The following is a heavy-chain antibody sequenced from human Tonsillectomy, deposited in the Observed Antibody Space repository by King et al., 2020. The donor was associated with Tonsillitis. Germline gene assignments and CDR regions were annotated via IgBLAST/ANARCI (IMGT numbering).Heavy chain of an antibody. J-gene: IGHJ2*01. CDR3: AREANPYGDYRWYFDL. D-gene: IGHD4-17*01. CDR1: GFTFSSYD. Sequence: QLVQSGGGLVQPGGSLRLSCAASGFTFSSYDMHWVRQATGKGLEWVSAIGTAGDTYYPGSVKGRFTISRENAKNSLYLQMNSLRAGDTAVYYCAREANPYGDYRWYFDLWGRGTLVTVSS. CDR2: IGTAGDT. V-gene: IGHV3-13*01.